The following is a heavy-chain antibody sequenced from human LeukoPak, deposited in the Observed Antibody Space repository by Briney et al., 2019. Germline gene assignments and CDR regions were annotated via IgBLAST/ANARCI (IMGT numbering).Heavy chain of an antibody. CDR1: GGSISSSSYY. V-gene: IGHV4-39*07. D-gene: IGHD5-18*01. J-gene: IGHJ5*02. CDR2: IDYSGRT. CDR3: ARDAGTWIQLWSPFDP. Sequence: PSETLSLTCTVSGGSISSSSYYWGWLRQPPGKGREWIGNIDYSGRTYYNPTLESRVTISLDTSKNQFSLRLSSVTAADTAVYYCARDAGTWIQLWSPFDPWGQGTLVTVSS.